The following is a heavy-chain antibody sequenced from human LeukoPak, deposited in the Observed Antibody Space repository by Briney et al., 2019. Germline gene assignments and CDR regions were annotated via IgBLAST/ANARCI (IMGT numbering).Heavy chain of an antibody. CDR3: ARGQFAGYSSGWYWGPWVDY. CDR1: GYTFTSYY. D-gene: IGHD6-19*01. J-gene: IGHJ4*02. Sequence: GASVKVSCKASGYTFTSYYMHWVRQAPGQGLEWMGIINPSGGSTSYAQKFQGRVTMTRDTSTSTVYMELSSLRSEDTAVYYCARGQFAGYSSGWYWGPWVDYWGQGTLVTVSS. CDR2: INPSGGST. V-gene: IGHV1-46*01.